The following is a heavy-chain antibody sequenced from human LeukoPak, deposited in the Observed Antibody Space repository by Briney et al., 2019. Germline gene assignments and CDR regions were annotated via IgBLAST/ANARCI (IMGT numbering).Heavy chain of an antibody. CDR3: ARRYFDY. Sequence: PGGSLRLSCAASGFTFSIYWMSWVRQAPGKGLEWVANIKQDGSERYYVDSVKGRFTLSRDNAKNSLYLQMNSLRAEDTAVYYCARRYFDYWGQGTLVTVSP. CDR1: GFTFSIYW. CDR2: IKQDGSER. V-gene: IGHV3-7*01. J-gene: IGHJ4*02.